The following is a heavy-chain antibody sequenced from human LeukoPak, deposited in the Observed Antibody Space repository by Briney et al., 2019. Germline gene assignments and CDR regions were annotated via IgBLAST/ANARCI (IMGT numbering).Heavy chain of an antibody. CDR1: GGSISSGDYY. CDR3: AGAPDCSSTSCYGDAFDI. Sequence: SQTLSLTCTVSGGSISSGDYYWSWIRQPPGKGLEWIGSIYYSGSTYYNPSLKSRVTISVDTSKNQFSLKLSSVTAADTAVYYCAGAPDCSSTSCYGDAFDIWGQGTMVTVSS. D-gene: IGHD2-2*01. V-gene: IGHV4-39*07. J-gene: IGHJ3*02. CDR2: IYYSGST.